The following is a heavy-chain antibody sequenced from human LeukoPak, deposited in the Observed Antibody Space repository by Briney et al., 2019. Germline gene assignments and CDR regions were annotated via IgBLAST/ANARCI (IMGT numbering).Heavy chain of an antibody. CDR3: ARGGTRVGYCSSTSCYSYYCYGMDV. CDR2: INHSGST. CDR1: GGSFSGYY. D-gene: IGHD2-2*01. V-gene: IGHV4-34*01. J-gene: IGHJ6*02. Sequence: SETLSLTCAVYGGSFSGYYWSWIRQPPGKGLEWIGEINHSGSTNYNPSLKSRVTISVDTSKNQFSLKLSSVTAADTAVYYCARGGTRVGYCSSTSCYSYYCYGMDVWGQGTTVTVSS.